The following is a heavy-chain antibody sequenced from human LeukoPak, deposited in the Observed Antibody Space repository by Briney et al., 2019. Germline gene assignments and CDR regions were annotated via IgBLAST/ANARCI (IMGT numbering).Heavy chain of an antibody. D-gene: IGHD3-10*01. CDR3: ALWFGDASGFDP. CDR2: MNPNSGNT. V-gene: IGHV1-8*01. Sequence: GASVKVSCTASGYTFTSYDINWVRQAAGQGLEWMGWMNPNSGNTGYAQKFQGRVTMTRNTSISTAYMELSSLRSEDTAVYSCALWFGDASGFDPWGQGTLVTVSS. J-gene: IGHJ5*02. CDR1: GYTFTSYD.